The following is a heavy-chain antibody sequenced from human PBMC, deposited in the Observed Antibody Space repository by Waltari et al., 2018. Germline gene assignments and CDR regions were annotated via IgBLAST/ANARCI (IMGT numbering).Heavy chain of an antibody. J-gene: IGHJ5*02. Sequence: EVQLVQSGAEVKKPGATVKISCKASGYTFTDYYMHWMQQAPGKGLEWMGLVDPEEGETIYAEKFQGRVTITADTSTDTAYMELSSLRSEDTAVYYCAAITIFGVVMGFDPWGQGTLVTVSS. V-gene: IGHV1-69-2*01. CDR3: AAITIFGVVMGFDP. CDR2: VDPEEGET. CDR1: GYTFTDYY. D-gene: IGHD3-3*01.